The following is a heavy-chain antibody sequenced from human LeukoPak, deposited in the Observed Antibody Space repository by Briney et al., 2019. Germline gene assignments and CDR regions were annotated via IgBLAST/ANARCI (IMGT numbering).Heavy chain of an antibody. CDR2: INGAGSAM. CDR1: GFTFSNYA. J-gene: IGHJ4*02. Sequence: GGSLRLSCAASGFTFSNYAMSWVRQAPGKGLEWVSVINGAGSAMYYADSVKGRFAISRDNSKSTLYLHINSLRAEDTAVYYCASAPGSLVSIAARPYYFDSWGQGTLVTVSS. D-gene: IGHD6-6*01. V-gene: IGHV3-23*01. CDR3: ASAPGSLVSIAARPYYFDS.